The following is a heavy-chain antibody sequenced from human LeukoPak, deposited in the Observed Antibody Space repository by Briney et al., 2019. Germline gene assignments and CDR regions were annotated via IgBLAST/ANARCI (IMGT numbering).Heavy chain of an antibody. J-gene: IGHJ5*02. Sequence: GGSLRLSCAASGFTFSSYAMHWVRQAPGKGLEWVTGISYDGSNKYYADSMKGRFTISRDNSKNTLYPQMNSLRAEDTAVYYCARGDKELVFKRRKGGFDPWGQGTLVTVSS. V-gene: IGHV3-30*04. CDR3: ARGDKELVFKRRKGGFDP. CDR1: GFTFSSYA. D-gene: IGHD6-13*01. CDR2: ISYDGSNK.